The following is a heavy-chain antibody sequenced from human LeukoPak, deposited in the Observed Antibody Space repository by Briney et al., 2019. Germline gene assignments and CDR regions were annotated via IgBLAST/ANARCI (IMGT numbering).Heavy chain of an antibody. J-gene: IGHJ3*02. CDR1: GFTVSSNY. CDR3: AREGLDYLRAFDI. V-gene: IGHV3-53*01. CDR2: IYSGGST. D-gene: IGHD3/OR15-3a*01. Sequence: GGSLRLSCAASGFTVSSNYMSWVRQAPGKGLEWVSVIYSGGSTYYADSVKGRFTISRDNSKNTLYLQMNSLRAEDTAVYYCAREGLDYLRAFDIWGQGTMATVSS.